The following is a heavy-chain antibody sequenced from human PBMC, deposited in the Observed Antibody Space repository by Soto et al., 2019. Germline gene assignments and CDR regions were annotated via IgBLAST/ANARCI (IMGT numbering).Heavy chain of an antibody. CDR3: ARQGDKLGNYFDY. J-gene: IGHJ4*02. D-gene: IGHD7-27*01. V-gene: IGHV1-69*10. Sequence: ASVKVSCKASGGTFSSYAISWVRQAPGQGLEWMGGIIPIFGIANYAQKFQGRVTITADKSTSTAYMELSSLRSEDTAVYYCARQGDKLGNYFDYWGQGTLVTVSS. CDR1: GGTFSSYA. CDR2: IIPIFGIA.